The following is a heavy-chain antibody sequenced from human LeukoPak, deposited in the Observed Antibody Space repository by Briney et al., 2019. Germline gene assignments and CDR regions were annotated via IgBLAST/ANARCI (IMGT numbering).Heavy chain of an antibody. CDR1: GSTFSSYA. J-gene: IGHJ4*02. D-gene: IGHD3-16*02. Sequence: GGSLRLSCAASGSTFSSYAMTWVRQAPGKGLEWVSAISTSDGSTYYADSVKGQFTISRDNSKNTLYLQMNSLRAEDTAVYYCAKIKLGELSSIDYWGQGTLVTVSS. CDR2: ISTSDGST. CDR3: AKIKLGELSSIDY. V-gene: IGHV3-23*01.